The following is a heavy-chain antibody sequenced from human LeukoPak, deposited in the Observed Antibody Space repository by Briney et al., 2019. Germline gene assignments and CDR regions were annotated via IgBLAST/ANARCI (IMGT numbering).Heavy chain of an antibody. CDR2: IYTSGST. CDR3: ASSSSGSYGDYESQTPNDAFDI. CDR1: GGSISSSSYY. D-gene: IGHD4-17*01. V-gene: IGHV4-61*05. Sequence: RPSETLSLTCTVSGGSISSSSYYWGWIRQPPGKGLEWIGRIYTSGSTNYNPSLKSRVTISVDTSKNQFSLKLSSVTAADTAVYYCASSSSGSYGDYESQTPNDAFDIWGQGTMVTVSS. J-gene: IGHJ3*02.